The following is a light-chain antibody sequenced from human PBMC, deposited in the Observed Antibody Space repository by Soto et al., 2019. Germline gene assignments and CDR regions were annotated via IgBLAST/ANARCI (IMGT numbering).Light chain of an antibody. CDR3: MHSLDWPWT. Sequence: VLTQSPLSVSVTVGQPASISCRSSRSLVFSDGNTYLHWFQQRPGQSPRRLIDNVSNRNSGEPERSTGSGSGTDFKLETSRVEAEDVGMHYRMHSLDWPWTFGQGTKMEIK. CDR1: RSLVFSDGNTY. V-gene: IGKV2-30*01. CDR2: NVS. J-gene: IGKJ1*01.